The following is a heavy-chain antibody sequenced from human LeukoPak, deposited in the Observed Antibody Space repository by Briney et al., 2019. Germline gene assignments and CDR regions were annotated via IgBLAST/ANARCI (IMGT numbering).Heavy chain of an antibody. CDR3: ARILGHDSSGYYYYGMDV. Sequence: GGSLRLSCAASGFTFSSFPMTWVRQPPGKGLEGVSSISGSGGDTYYQDFVKGRFTISRDNSKSTLYLQMNSLRAEDTTVYYCARILGHDSSGYYYYGMDVWGQGTTVTVSS. J-gene: IGHJ6*02. CDR1: GFTFSSFP. V-gene: IGHV3-23*01. CDR2: ISGSGGDT. D-gene: IGHD3-22*01.